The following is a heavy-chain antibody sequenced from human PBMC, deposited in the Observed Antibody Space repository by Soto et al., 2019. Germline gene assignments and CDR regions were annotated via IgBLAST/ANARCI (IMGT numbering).Heavy chain of an antibody. V-gene: IGHV3-21*01. CDR1: GFTFSSYS. CDR3: ATVDTKGYGSWSYPY. CDR2: ISSSSSYI. J-gene: IGHJ4*02. Sequence: EVQLVESGGGLVKPGGSLRLSCAASGFTFSSYSMNWVRQAPGKGLEWVSSISSSSSYIYYAESVKGRFTISRDNAKNSLYMQMNRLRAEDMAVYYCATVDTKGYGSWSYPYWGEGSLFTV. D-gene: IGHD3-10*01.